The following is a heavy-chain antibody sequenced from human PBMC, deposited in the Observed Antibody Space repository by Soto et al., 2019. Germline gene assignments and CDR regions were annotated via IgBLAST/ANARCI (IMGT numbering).Heavy chain of an antibody. CDR3: ASQGYSYGPFDY. D-gene: IGHD5-18*01. Sequence: GGSLRLSCAASGFTFSSYSMNWVRQAPGKGLEWVSSISSSSSYIYYADSVRGRFTISRDNAKNSLYLQMNSLRAEDTAVYYCASQGYSYGPFDYWGQGTLVTVSS. CDR2: ISSSSSYI. V-gene: IGHV3-21*01. CDR1: GFTFSSYS. J-gene: IGHJ4*02.